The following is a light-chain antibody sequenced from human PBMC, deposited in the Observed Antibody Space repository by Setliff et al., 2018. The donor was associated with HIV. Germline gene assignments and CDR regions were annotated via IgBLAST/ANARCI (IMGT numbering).Light chain of an antibody. CDR3: CSYAGSSTFV. CDR1: SNDVGSYNL. V-gene: IGLV2-23*02. Sequence: LTQPASVSGSPGQSITISCTGTSNDVGSYNLVSWYQLHPGKAPKLMIYEVSKRPSGISNRFSGSKSGNTASLTISGLQAEDEADYYCCSYAGSSTFVFGSGTKVTVL. J-gene: IGLJ1*01. CDR2: EVS.